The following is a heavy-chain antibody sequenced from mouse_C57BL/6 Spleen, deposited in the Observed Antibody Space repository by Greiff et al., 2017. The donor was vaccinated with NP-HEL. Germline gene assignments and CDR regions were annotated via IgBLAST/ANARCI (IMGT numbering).Heavy chain of an antibody. Sequence: VQLKQSGPGLAKPSQTLSLTCSVTGYSITSDYWNWIRKFPGNKLEYMGYISYSGSTYYNPSLKSRISITRDTSKNQYYLQLNSVTTEDTATYYCARSPGSSYGYFDVWGTGTTVTVSS. V-gene: IGHV3-8*01. CDR1: GYSITSDY. CDR2: ISYSGST. J-gene: IGHJ1*03. CDR3: ARSPGSSYGYFDV. D-gene: IGHD1-1*01.